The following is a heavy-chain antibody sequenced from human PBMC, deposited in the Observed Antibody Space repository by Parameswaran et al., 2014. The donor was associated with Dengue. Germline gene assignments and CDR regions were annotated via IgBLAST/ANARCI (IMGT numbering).Heavy chain of an antibody. V-gene: IGHV6-1*01. CDR2: TYYRSKWYN. Sequence: WIRQSPSRGLEWLGRTYYRSKWYNDYAVSVKSRITINPDTSKNQFSLQLNSVTPEDTAVYYCARGYIVVVTVGSAFDIWGQGTMVTVSS. D-gene: IGHD2-21*02. J-gene: IGHJ3*02. CDR3: ARGYIVVVTVGSAFDI.